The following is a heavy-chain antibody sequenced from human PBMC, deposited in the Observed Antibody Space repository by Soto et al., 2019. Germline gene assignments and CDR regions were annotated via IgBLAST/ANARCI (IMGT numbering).Heavy chain of an antibody. CDR2: ISYSGST. V-gene: IGHV4-30-4*01. D-gene: IGHD5-18*01. J-gene: IGHJ4*02. CDR3: AREGRIQLWYYFDY. CDR1: GGSISSGDYY. Sequence: SETLSLTCTVSGGSISSGDYYWRWIRQSPGKGLEWIGYISYSGSTYYNPSLRSRVTISVDTSKNQFSLKLSSVTAADTAVYYCAREGRIQLWYYFDYWGQGTLVTVSS.